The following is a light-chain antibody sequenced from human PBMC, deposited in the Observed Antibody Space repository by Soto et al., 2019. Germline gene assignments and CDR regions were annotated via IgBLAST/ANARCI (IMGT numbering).Light chain of an antibody. CDR2: AAS. CDR1: QSISSY. CDR3: QQSYSTPRT. V-gene: IGKV1-39*01. Sequence: DIQMTQSPSSLSASVGDRVTITCQANQSISSYLNWYQQKPEKAPKLLIYAASSLQSGVPPRFSGSGSGTDFTLTISSLQPEDCATYYCQQSYSTPRTFGQGTKVEIK. J-gene: IGKJ1*01.